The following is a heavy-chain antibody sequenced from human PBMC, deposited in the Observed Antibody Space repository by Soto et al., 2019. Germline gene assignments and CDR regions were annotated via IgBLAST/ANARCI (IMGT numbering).Heavy chain of an antibody. CDR3: ARDMRVFGGIDV. Sequence: PXETLSLTCTVSGGSITMYYWSWIRQPAGKGLEWIGRIYHTGSINYNPSLQSRVTMSVDTSKNQVSLKLTSVTAADAAVYYCARDMRVFGGIDVWGQGTPVTVSS. CDR1: GGSITMYY. D-gene: IGHD3-3*01. J-gene: IGHJ6*02. CDR2: IYHTGSI. V-gene: IGHV4-4*07.